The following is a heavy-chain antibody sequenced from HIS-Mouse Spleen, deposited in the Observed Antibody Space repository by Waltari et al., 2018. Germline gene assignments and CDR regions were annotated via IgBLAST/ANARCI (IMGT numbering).Heavy chain of an antibody. CDR2: IYYSGST. J-gene: IGHJ3*02. CDR1: GGSISSYY. Sequence: QVQLQESGPGLVKPSETLSLTCTVSGGSISSYYWSWIRPPPGKGLEWIGYIYYSGSTNYNPSLKSRVTISVDTSKNQFSLKLSSVTAADTAVYYCARIAMIVSTKGAFDIWGQGTMVTVSS. CDR3: ARIAMIVSTKGAFDI. V-gene: IGHV4-59*01. D-gene: IGHD3-22*01.